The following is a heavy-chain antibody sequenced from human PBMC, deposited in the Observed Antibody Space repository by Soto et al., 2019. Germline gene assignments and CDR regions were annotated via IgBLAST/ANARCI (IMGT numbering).Heavy chain of an antibody. CDR3: ARHTPAISISDH. CDR2: IYYSGST. D-gene: IGHD2-15*01. Sequence: QLQLQESGPGLVKPSETLSLTCTVSGGSISSSSYYWGWIRQPPGKGLEWIGSIYYSGSTYYNPSLKSRVTISVDTSTNQSSLKLSSVTAAETAVYYCARHTPAISISDHWGQGTLVTVSS. CDR1: GGSISSSSYY. J-gene: IGHJ4*02. V-gene: IGHV4-39*01.